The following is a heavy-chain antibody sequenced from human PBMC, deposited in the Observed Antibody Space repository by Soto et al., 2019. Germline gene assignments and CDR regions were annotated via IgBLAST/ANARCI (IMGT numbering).Heavy chain of an antibody. CDR2: IDWDDGK. D-gene: IGHD3-22*01. Sequence: SGPTLVNPTHTLTLTCTFSGFSLSTSGMRVSWIRQPPGKALEWLARIDWDDGKFYSTSLKTRLTISKDTSKNQVALTMTNMDPVDTATYYCARMGDSSGYSLGAFDIWGQGTMVTVSS. CDR1: GFSLSTSGMR. V-gene: IGHV2-70*04. CDR3: ARMGDSSGYSLGAFDI. J-gene: IGHJ3*02.